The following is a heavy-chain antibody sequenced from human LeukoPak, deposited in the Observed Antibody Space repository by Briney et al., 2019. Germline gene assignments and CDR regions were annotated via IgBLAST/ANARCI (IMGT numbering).Heavy chain of an antibody. Sequence: GGSLRLSCAASGFTFSSYWMHWVRQAPGKGLVWVSRINSDGSSTSYADSVKGRFTISRDNSRNTLYLQMNSLRAEDTALYYCAKDDAFKWFVDNYWGQGTLVTVSS. CDR2: INSDGSST. D-gene: IGHD3-10*01. CDR1: GFTFSSYW. CDR3: AKDDAFKWFVDNY. J-gene: IGHJ4*02. V-gene: IGHV3-74*01.